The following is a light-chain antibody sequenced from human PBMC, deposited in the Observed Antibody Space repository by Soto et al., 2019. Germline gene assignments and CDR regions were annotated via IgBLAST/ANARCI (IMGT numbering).Light chain of an antibody. V-gene: IGKV3-11*01. Sequence: EIVLTQSPVTLSLSPGESATLSCRASQTVSNQVAWYQQKPGQAPRLLIYDASRRVTGIPARFSGSGSGTDFTLTLSSLEPEEFAVYYCQQRAGSSTFGQGTRLEIK. CDR1: QTVSNQ. J-gene: IGKJ5*01. CDR3: QQRAGSST. CDR2: DAS.